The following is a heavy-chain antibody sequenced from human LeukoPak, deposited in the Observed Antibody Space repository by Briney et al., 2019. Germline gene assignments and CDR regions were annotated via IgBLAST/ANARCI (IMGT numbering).Heavy chain of an antibody. Sequence: GGSLSLSCAASGFTFSSYAMHWVRQAPGKGLEWVAVISYDGSNKYYADSVKGRFTISRDNSKNTLYLQMNSLRAEDTAVYYCARDSSWSLDYWGQGTLVTVSS. CDR1: GFTFSSYA. CDR2: ISYDGSNK. D-gene: IGHD6-13*01. CDR3: ARDSSWSLDY. J-gene: IGHJ4*02. V-gene: IGHV3-30*04.